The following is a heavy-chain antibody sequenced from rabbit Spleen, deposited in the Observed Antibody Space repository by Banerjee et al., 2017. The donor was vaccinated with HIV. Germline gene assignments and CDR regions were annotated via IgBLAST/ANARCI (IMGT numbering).Heavy chain of an antibody. CDR2: IYNGDGNT. CDR3: ARSGRSGEALYYYGMDL. J-gene: IGHJ6*01. Sequence: QQQLEESGGGLVKPGGTLTLTCKASGIDFSSSVMCWVRQAPGKGLEWIACIYNGDGNTYYASWAKGRFTISKASSTTVTLQMTSLTAADTATYFCARSGRSGEALYYYGMDLWGPGTLVTVS. V-gene: IGHV1S47*01. D-gene: IGHD8-1*01. CDR1: GIDFSSSV.